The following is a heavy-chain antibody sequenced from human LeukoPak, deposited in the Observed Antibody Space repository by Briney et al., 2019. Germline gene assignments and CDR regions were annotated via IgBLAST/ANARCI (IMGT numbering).Heavy chain of an antibody. CDR2: IYYTGGT. Sequence: SETLSLTCTVSGGSISGDYWSWIRQPPGKGLEWVGYIYYTGGTNYNPSLKSRVTISVDTSKNQFSLKLSSVTAADTAVYYCATLSRIAAAGTRYYYYGMDVWGQGTTVTVSS. J-gene: IGHJ6*02. CDR1: GGSISGDY. D-gene: IGHD6-13*01. CDR3: ATLSRIAAAGTRYYYYGMDV. V-gene: IGHV4-59*01.